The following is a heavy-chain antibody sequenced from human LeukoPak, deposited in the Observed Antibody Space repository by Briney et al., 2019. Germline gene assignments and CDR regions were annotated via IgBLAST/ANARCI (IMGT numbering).Heavy chain of an antibody. Sequence: ASVKVSCKASGYTFTGYYMHWVRQAPGQGLEWMGWINPNSGGTNYAQKFQGRVTMTRDTSISPAYMELSRLRSDDTAVYYCARAQDSGSYYSFVYWGEGTLVTVSS. CDR3: ARAQDSGSYYSFVY. CDR1: GYTFTGYY. V-gene: IGHV1-2*02. CDR2: INPNSGGT. J-gene: IGHJ4*02. D-gene: IGHD1-26*01.